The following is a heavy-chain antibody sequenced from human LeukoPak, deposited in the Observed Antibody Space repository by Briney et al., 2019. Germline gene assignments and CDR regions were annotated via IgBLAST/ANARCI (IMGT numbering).Heavy chain of an antibody. CDR3: ARGGFVEGWPYYYYYYMDV. V-gene: IGHV1-69*13. CDR2: IIPMLGTA. CDR1: GGTFSSYA. J-gene: IGHJ6*03. Sequence: ASVKVSCKASGGTFSSYAISWVRQAPGQGLEWMGGIIPMLGTANYAQKFQGRVTITADESTSTAYMELSSLRSEDTAVYYCARGGFVEGWPYYYYYYMDVWGKGTTVTISS. D-gene: IGHD6-19*01.